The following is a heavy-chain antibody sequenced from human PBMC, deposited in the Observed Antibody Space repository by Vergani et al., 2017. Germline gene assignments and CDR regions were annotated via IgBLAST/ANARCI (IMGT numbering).Heavy chain of an antibody. Sequence: QVQLVQSGAEVKKPGASVKVSCEGSGYTFRNYGISWARQAPGEGLEWLGWSSVYNRETKFAQKFQGRVTLTRDTSTDTAYMEMGSLRSDDTAVYYCARDRGNSGDYNFDYWGQGTLVTVSS. CDR2: SSVYNRET. J-gene: IGHJ4*02. V-gene: IGHV1-18*04. CDR3: ARDRGNSGDYNFDY. CDR1: GYTFRNYG. D-gene: IGHD1-26*01.